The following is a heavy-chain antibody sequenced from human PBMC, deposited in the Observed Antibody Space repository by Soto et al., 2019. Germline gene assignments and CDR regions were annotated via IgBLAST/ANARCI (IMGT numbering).Heavy chain of an antibody. J-gene: IGHJ4*02. CDR1: GGTFGSYA. Sequence: QVQLVQSGAEVKKPGSSVKVSCKASGGTFGSYAFSWVRQAPGQGLEWMGVIIPVSGAAHYAQKFQGRVTISADESTSTEYLALRNLSSQDTALYYCAPALVCRSTSRTLDYWGQGTRVIVSS. V-gene: IGHV1-69*01. CDR3: APALVCRSTSRTLDY. CDR2: IIPVSGAA. D-gene: IGHD2-2*01.